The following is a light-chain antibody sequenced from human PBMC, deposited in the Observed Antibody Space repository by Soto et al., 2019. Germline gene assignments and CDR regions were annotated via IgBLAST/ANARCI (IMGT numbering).Light chain of an antibody. J-gene: IGKJ4*01. Sequence: DIQMTQSPSSLSASVGDRVTITCRASQDISSYLAWYQQKPGKVPKLLIYGVSTLQSGVPSRFSGSGSGTDVTLTISSLQPEDVATYYCQKYNSAPLTFGGGTKVEIK. V-gene: IGKV1-27*01. CDR3: QKYNSAPLT. CDR2: GVS. CDR1: QDISSY.